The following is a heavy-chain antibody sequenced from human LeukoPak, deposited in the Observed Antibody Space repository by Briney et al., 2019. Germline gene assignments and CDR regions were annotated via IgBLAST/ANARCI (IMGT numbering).Heavy chain of an antibody. Sequence: GGSLRLSCAASGFTFSSYWMHWVRQAPGKGLAWVSRINSDGSSTSYADSVKGRFTISRDNAKNTLYLQMNSLRAGDTAVYYCARAVLFDYWGQGTLVTVSS. CDR1: GFTFSSYW. D-gene: IGHD1-14*01. V-gene: IGHV3-74*01. J-gene: IGHJ4*02. CDR2: INSDGSST. CDR3: ARAVLFDY.